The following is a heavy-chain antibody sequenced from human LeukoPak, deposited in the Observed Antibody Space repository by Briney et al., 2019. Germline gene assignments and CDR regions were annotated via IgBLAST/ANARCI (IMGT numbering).Heavy chain of an antibody. CDR2: IYYSGST. V-gene: IGHV4-59*01. Sequence: SETLSLTCTVSGGSISSYYWSWIRQPPGKGLEWIGYIYYSGSTNYNPSLKSRVTISVDTSKNQFSLKLSSVTAADTAVYYCARVGGSGSYYSYYYYGMDVWGKGTTVTVSS. D-gene: IGHD3-10*01. CDR1: GGSISSYY. J-gene: IGHJ6*04. CDR3: ARVGGSGSYYSYYYYGMDV.